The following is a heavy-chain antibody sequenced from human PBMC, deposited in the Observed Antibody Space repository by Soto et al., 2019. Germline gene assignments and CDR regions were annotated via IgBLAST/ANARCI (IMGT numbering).Heavy chain of an antibody. Sequence: QVQLVESGGGVVQPGRSLSLACAASGFTFSSYGMHWVRQAPGKGLEWVAVISFDGSNKYYADSVKGRFTISRDNSKNTLYLQMNSLRAEDTAVYYCAKDRRPNYCYGMDVWGLGTTVTVSS. CDR3: AKDRRPNYCYGMDV. V-gene: IGHV3-30*18. CDR1: GFTFSSYG. CDR2: ISFDGSNK. D-gene: IGHD6-25*01. J-gene: IGHJ6*02.